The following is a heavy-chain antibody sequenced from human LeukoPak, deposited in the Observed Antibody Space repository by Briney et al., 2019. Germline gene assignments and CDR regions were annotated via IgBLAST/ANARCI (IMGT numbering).Heavy chain of an antibody. J-gene: IGHJ4*02. CDR2: IIPIFGTA. D-gene: IGHD5-18*01. Sequence: GASVKVSCKASGGTCSSYAISWVRQAPGQGLEWMGGIIPIFGTANYAQKFQGRVTITADESTSTAYMELSSLRSEDTAVYYCAREGYSYAFAYWGQGTLVSVSS. CDR3: AREGYSYAFAY. V-gene: IGHV1-69*13. CDR1: GGTCSSYA.